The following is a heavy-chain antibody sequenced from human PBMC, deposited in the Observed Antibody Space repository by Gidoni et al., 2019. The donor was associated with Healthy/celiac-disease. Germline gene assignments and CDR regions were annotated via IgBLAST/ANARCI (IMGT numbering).Heavy chain of an antibody. J-gene: IGHJ4*02. CDR1: GGPFSSYA. Sequence: QVQLVQSGAEVKKPGSSVKVSCKASGGPFSSYAISWVRQAPGQGLEWMGRIIPILGIANSAQKFQGRVTITADKSTSTAYMELSSLRSEDTAVYYCARVVGATALDYWGQGTLVTVSS. CDR3: ARVVGATALDY. D-gene: IGHD1-26*01. V-gene: IGHV1-69*04. CDR2: IIPILGIA.